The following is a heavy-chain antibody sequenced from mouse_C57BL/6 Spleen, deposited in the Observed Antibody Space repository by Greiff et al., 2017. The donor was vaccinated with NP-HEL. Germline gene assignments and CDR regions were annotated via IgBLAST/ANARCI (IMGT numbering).Heavy chain of an antibody. CDR1: GFTFSSYG. V-gene: IGHV5-6*01. CDR3: ARQGSNLPYAMDY. J-gene: IGHJ4*01. CDR2: ISSGGSYT. D-gene: IGHD2-5*01. Sequence: EVKLVESGGDLVKPGGSLKLSCAASGFTFSSYGMSWVRQTPDKRLEWVATISSGGSYTYYPDSVKGRFTISRDNAKNTLYLQMSSLKSEDTAMYYCARQGSNLPYAMDYWGQGTSVTVSS.